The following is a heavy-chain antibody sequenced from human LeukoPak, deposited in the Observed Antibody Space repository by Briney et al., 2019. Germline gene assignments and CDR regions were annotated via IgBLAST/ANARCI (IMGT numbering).Heavy chain of an antibody. Sequence: SETLSLTCTVSGGSISSYYWSWIRQPAGKGLEWIGRIYTSGSTNYNPSLKSRVTMSVDTSKNQFSLKLSSVTAADTAVYYCARDLGSSSYTIFDYWGQGTLVTVSS. D-gene: IGHD6-13*01. CDR2: IYTSGST. V-gene: IGHV4-4*07. J-gene: IGHJ4*02. CDR3: ARDLGSSSYTIFDY. CDR1: GGSISSYY.